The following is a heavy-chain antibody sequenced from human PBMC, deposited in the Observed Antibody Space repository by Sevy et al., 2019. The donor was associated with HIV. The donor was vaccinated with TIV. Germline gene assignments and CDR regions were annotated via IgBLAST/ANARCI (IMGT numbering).Heavy chain of an antibody. CDR2: ISFDATNK. J-gene: IGHJ1*01. D-gene: IGHD1-1*01. V-gene: IGHV3-30-3*01. CDR1: GFTFNRYS. CDR3: ALERLSSDVAEYFQN. Sequence: GESLKISCAASGFTFNRYSMHWVRQAPGKGLEGVATISFDATNKHYPDSVKGRFTISRDNFQNSLFLQMDSLRPEDTAVDYCALERLSSDVAEYFQNWGQGTLVTVSS.